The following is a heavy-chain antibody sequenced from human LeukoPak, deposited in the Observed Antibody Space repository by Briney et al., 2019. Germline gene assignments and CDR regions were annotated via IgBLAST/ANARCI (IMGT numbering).Heavy chain of an antibody. V-gene: IGHV3-7*01. Sequence: HPGGSLRLSCAASGFTFSSYWMSWVRQAPGRGLEWVANIKQDGSEKYYVDSVKGRFTISRDNAKNSLYLQMNSLRAEDTAVYYCGRGPVVHLRDAFDIWGQGTMVTVSS. CDR2: IKQDGSEK. D-gene: IGHD1-1*01. CDR3: GRGPVVHLRDAFDI. J-gene: IGHJ3*02. CDR1: GFTFSSYW.